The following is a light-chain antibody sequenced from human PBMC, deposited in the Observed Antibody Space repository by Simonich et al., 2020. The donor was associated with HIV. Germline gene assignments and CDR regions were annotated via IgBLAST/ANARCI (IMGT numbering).Light chain of an antibody. V-gene: IGLV3-21*03. J-gene: IGLJ7*01. CDR1: NIGRKS. Sequence: SYVLTQPPSVSVAPGKTARITCGGNNIGRKSVDWYQQKPGQAPVGVIYDDSDRPSGNPERFSGSSARNTATLTISWGEDGDEADYYCQVWDSSSDHAVFGGGTQLTVL. CDR3: QVWDSSSDHAV. CDR2: DDS.